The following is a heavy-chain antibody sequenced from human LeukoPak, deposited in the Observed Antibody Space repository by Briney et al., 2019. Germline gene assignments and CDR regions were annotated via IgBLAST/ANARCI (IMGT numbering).Heavy chain of an antibody. Sequence: SETLSLTCTVSGGSMSAYFWSWIRQPPGKGLEWIGCVYNSGDTNYNPSLKSRLTISIDMSENQFSLRLRSVTAADTAVYYCASQYCGGDCKGPGAFDVWGQGTMVAVSS. V-gene: IGHV4-59*08. J-gene: IGHJ3*01. CDR2: VYNSGDT. CDR1: GGSMSAYF. D-gene: IGHD2-21*02. CDR3: ASQYCGGDCKGPGAFDV.